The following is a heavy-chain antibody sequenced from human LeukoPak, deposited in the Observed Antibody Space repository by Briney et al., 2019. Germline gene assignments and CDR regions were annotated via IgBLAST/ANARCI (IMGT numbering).Heavy chain of an antibody. CDR1: GGSISSYY. D-gene: IGHD6-13*01. CDR2: IYYSGST. CDR3: TRGLDRSSWYNY. V-gene: IGHV4-59*01. Sequence: SETLSLTCTVSGGSISSYYWSWIRQPPGKGLEWIGYIYYSGSTNYNPSPKSRVTISVDTSKNQFSLKLSSVTAADTAVYYCTRGLDRSSWYNYWGQGTLVTVSS. J-gene: IGHJ4*02.